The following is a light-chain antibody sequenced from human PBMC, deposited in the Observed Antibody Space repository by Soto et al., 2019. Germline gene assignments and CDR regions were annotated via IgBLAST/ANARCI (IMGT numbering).Light chain of an antibody. Sequence: QSALTQPASVSGSPGQSITISCTGTSSDVGGYNYVSWYQLHPGKAPKLIIYEVTNRPSGVSNRFSGSKSDSTASLTIAGLKSEDEAEYYCSSFTSSSTRVFGTGTKVTVL. J-gene: IGLJ1*01. CDR1: SSDVGGYNY. V-gene: IGLV2-14*03. CDR3: SSFTSSSTRV. CDR2: EVT.